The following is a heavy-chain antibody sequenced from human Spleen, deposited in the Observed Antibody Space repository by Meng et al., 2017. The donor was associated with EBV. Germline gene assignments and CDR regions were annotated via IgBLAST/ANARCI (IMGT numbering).Heavy chain of an antibody. CDR3: AHRPPYNSGWAHFDY. CDR1: GFSLTTYGVG. V-gene: IGHV2-5*02. J-gene: IGHJ4*02. Sequence: HIPLRGSGPTLVKPTQTLTLTCTFSGFSLTTYGVGVGWIRQPPGKALEWLALIYWDDDKRYRPSLRSRLTIAKDTSKNQVLLTMTNVDPVDTATYYCAHRPPYNSGWAHFDYWGQGTLVTVSS. CDR2: IYWDDDK. D-gene: IGHD6-19*01.